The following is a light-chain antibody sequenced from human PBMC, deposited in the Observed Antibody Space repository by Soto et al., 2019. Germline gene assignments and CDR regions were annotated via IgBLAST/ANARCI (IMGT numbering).Light chain of an antibody. CDR2: GVS. J-gene: IGKJ4*01. CDR3: QQYYDTLALT. Sequence: DIQITQSPSSLSASVGDRVIIACRASQNIYSYLSWYQQKPGKAPKLLIYGVSNLQSGVPSRFSGSGSGTDFSLTISSLQREDLATYYCQQYYDTLALTFGGGTKVDIK. V-gene: IGKV1-39*01. CDR1: QNIYSY.